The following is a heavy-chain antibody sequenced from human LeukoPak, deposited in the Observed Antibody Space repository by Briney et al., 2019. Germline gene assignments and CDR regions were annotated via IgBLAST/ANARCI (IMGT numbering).Heavy chain of an antibody. CDR1: GFTFSGYW. V-gene: IGHV3-7*05. CDR2: IRKDGSEK. Sequence: GGSLRLSCAASGFTFSGYWMSWVRQAPGKGLEWVANIRKDGSEKDCVDSVKGRFTISRDNSKNTLYLQMDSLRAEDTAVYYCARAMIAADYWGQGTLVTVSS. J-gene: IGHJ4*02. D-gene: IGHD2-15*01. CDR3: ARAMIAADY.